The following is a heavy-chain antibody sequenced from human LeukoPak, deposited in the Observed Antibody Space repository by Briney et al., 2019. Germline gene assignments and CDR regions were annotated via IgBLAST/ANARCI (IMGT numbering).Heavy chain of an antibody. V-gene: IGHV3-21*01. J-gene: IGHJ4*02. D-gene: IGHD2-15*01. CDR1: GFTFSSYT. CDR2: ISSGNSYI. CDR3: ARDGETFTRYCSGGSCYRKFDY. Sequence: GGSLRLSCAASGFTFSSYTMNWVRQAPGKGLEWVSSISSGNSYIYYADSAKGRFTISRDTAKHSLYLQMNSLRAEDTAVYYCARDGETFTRYCSGGSCYRKFDYWGQGTLVTVSS.